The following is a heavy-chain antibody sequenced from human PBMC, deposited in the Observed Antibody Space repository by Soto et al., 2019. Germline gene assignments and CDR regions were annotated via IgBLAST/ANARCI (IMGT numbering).Heavy chain of an antibody. CDR1: GFTFSSCT. Sequence: EVHLVESGGGLVKPGGSLRLSCAVSGFTFSSCTMNWVRQAPRKGLEWVSSISPSTSHIYYADSVKGRFTISRDNAMNSLFLQMNILRAEDTAVYHCSGCSGGACHQNYGMDVWGQGTTVTVS. V-gene: IGHV3-21*01. CDR3: SGCSGGACHQNYGMDV. J-gene: IGHJ6*02. CDR2: ISPSTSHI. D-gene: IGHD2-15*01.